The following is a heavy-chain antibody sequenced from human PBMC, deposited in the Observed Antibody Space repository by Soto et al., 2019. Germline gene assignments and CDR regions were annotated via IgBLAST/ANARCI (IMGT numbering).Heavy chain of an antibody. V-gene: IGHV4-34*01. CDR3: ARWPVYYYGSGSSRYMDV. J-gene: IGHJ6*03. CDR2: INHSGST. CDR1: GGSFSGYY. Sequence: QVQLQQWGAGLLKPSETLSLTCAVYGGSFSGYYWSWIRQPPGKGLEWIGEINHSGSTNYNPSLKSRVTISVDTSNNQFSLKLSSVTAADTAVYYCARWPVYYYGSGSSRYMDVWGKGTTVTVSS. D-gene: IGHD3-10*01.